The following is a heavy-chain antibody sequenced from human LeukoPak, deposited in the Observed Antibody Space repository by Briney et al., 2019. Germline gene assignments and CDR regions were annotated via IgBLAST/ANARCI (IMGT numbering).Heavy chain of an antibody. CDR3: AKDTYSSSWYGDYVTAYGMDV. CDR2: IYSGGST. J-gene: IGHJ6*02. CDR1: GFTVSSNY. Sequence: PGGSLRLSCAASGFTVSSNYMSWVRQAPGKGLEWVSVIYSGGSTYYADSVKGRFTISRDNSKNTLYLQMNSLRAEDTAVYYCAKDTYSSSWYGDYVTAYGMDVWGQGTTVTVSS. V-gene: IGHV3-53*05. D-gene: IGHD6-13*01.